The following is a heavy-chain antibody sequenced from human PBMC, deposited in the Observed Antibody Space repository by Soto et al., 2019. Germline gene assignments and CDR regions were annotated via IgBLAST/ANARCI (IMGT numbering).Heavy chain of an antibody. CDR3: ERVTIRSCSGGSCYYDAFDI. D-gene: IGHD2-15*01. CDR1: GGTFSSYA. J-gene: IGHJ3*02. Sequence: QVQLVQSGAEVKKPGSSVKVSCKASGGTFSSYAISWVRQAPGQGLEWMGGIIPIFGTANYAQKFQGRVTITADESTSIAYMELSSLRSEDTDVYYCERVTIRSCSGGSCYYDAFDIWGQGTMVTVSS. V-gene: IGHV1-69*12. CDR2: IIPIFGTA.